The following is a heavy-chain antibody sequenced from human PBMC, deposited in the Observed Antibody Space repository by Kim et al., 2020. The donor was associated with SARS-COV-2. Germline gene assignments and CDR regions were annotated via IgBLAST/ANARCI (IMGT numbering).Heavy chain of an antibody. CDR2: IYYSGST. CDR1: GGSISSYY. J-gene: IGHJ5*02. CDR3: ARGDFWSGYYSFWFDP. Sequence: SETLSLTCTVSGGSISSYYWSWIRQPPGKGLEWIGYIYYSGSTNYNPSLKSRVTISVDTSKNQFSLKLSSVTAADTAVYYCARGDFWSGYYSFWFDPWGQGTLVTVSS. V-gene: IGHV4-59*01. D-gene: IGHD3-3*01.